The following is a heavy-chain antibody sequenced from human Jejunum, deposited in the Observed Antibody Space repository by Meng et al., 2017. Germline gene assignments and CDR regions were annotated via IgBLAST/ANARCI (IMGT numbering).Heavy chain of an antibody. D-gene: IGHD4-23*01. V-gene: IGHV3-48*03. CDR1: GFTFSSHA. Sequence: GESLKISCATSGFTFSSHAMDWVRQAPGKGLEWLSYISRSGDMTNYADSVKGRFTISRDNAKDSLYLQVNSLRVDDTAVYYCARDGKLGGNLDYWGQGTLVTVSS. CDR3: ARDGKLGGNLDY. CDR2: ISRSGDMT. J-gene: IGHJ4*02.